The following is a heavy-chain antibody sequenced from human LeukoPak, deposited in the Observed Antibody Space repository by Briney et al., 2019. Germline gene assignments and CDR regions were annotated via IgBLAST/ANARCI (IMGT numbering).Heavy chain of an antibody. CDR3: AKRPPGSGLDY. J-gene: IGHJ4*02. Sequence: GGSLRLSCATSGFTFSTYDMHWVRQAPGKGLEWVAFGRYDGSNKNYADSVQGRFTISRDNSKNTLYLHMTSLRAEDTAVYYCAKRPPGSGLDYWGQGTLVTVSS. V-gene: IGHV3-30*02. D-gene: IGHD3-10*01. CDR1: GFTFSTYD. CDR2: GRYDGSNK.